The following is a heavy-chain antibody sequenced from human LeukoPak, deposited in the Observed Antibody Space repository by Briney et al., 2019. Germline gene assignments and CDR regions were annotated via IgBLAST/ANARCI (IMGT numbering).Heavy chain of an antibody. CDR1: GFTFSSYT. J-gene: IGHJ4*02. CDR2: ISYGGTDK. Sequence: GGSLRLSCAASGFTFSSYTMHWVRQAPGKGLDWVAFISYGGTDKYYADSVKGRFAISRDNSRNTLYLQMNSLRPEDTAMYYCARDPLSLRAYYFDYRGQGSLVTVSS. CDR3: ARDPLSLRAYYFDY. D-gene: IGHD1-26*01. V-gene: IGHV3-30*09.